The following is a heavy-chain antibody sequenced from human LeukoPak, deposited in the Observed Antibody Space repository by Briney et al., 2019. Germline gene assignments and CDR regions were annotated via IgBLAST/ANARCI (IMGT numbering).Heavy chain of an antibody. J-gene: IGHJ3*02. CDR1: GFTFDDYA. V-gene: IGHV3-9*01. CDR3: AKDISRGVRGVYDAFDI. Sequence: PGRSLRLSCAASGFTFDDYAMHWVRQAPGKGLEWVSGISWNSGSIGYADSVKGRFTISRDNAKNSLYLQMNSLRAEDTALYYCAKDISRGVRGVYDAFDIWGQGTMVTVSS. D-gene: IGHD3-10*01. CDR2: ISWNSGSI.